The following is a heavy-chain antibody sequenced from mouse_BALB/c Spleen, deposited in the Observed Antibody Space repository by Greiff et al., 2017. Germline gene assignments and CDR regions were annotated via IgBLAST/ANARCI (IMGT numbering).Heavy chain of an antibody. CDR1: GFSLTSYG. D-gene: IGHD1-1*01. J-gene: IGHJ4*01. CDR2: IWSGGST. Sequence: VKLMESGPGLVQPSQSLSITCTVSGFSLTSYGVHWVRQSPGKGLEWLGVIWSGGSTDYNAAFISRLSISKDNSKSQVFFKMNSLQANDTAIYYCARKGGFITTVVDAMDYWGQGTSVTVSS. V-gene: IGHV2-2*02. CDR3: ARKGGFITTVVDAMDY.